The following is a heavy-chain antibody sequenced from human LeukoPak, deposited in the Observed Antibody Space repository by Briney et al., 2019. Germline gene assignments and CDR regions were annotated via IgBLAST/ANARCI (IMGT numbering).Heavy chain of an antibody. CDR2: INPNSGGT. J-gene: IGHJ4*02. V-gene: IGHV1-2*04. D-gene: IGHD6-13*01. CDR3: ARVPRIAAAGIYDY. Sequence: ASVKVSCKASGYTFTGYYMHWVRQAPGQGLEWMGWINPNSGGTNYAQKFQGWVTMTRDTSISTAYMELCRLRSDDTAVYYCARVPRIAAAGIYDYWGQGTLVTVSS. CDR1: GYTFTGYY.